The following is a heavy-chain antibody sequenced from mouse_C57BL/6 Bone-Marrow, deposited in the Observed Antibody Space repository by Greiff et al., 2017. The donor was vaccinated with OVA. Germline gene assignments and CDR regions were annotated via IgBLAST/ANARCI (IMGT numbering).Heavy chain of an antibody. J-gene: IGHJ3*01. CDR1: GYAFSSYW. V-gene: IGHV1-80*01. D-gene: IGHD2-1*01. CDR3: ARSDGNYAAY. Sequence: VKLVESGAELVKPGASVKISCKASGYAFSSYWMNWVKQRPGTGLEWIGQIYPGDGDTNYNGKFKGKATLTADKSTSTAYMQLSSLTSEDSAVYFCARSDGNYAAYWGQGTLGTVSA. CDR2: IYPGDGDT.